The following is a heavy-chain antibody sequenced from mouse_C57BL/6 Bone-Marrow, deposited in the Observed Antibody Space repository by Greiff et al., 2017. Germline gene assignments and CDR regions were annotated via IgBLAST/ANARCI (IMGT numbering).Heavy chain of an antibody. J-gene: IGHJ4*01. V-gene: IGHV1-82*01. CDR1: GYAFSSSW. CDR3: SRRPSMDY. CDR2: IYPGDGDT. Sequence: QVQLKESGPELVKPGASVKISCKASGYAFSSSWMNWVKQRPGKGLEWIGRIYPGDGDTNYNGKFKGKATLTADKSSSPAYMQLSSLTSEDSAVYFCSRRPSMDYWGQGTSVTVSS.